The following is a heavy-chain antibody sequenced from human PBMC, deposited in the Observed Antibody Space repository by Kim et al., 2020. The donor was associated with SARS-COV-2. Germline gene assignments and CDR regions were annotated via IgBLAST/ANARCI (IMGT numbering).Heavy chain of an antibody. CDR2: T. V-gene: IGHV3-23*01. CDR3: AKSRGYFDY. J-gene: IGHJ4*02. Sequence: TNYADSVKGRLTISRDKSNNTVYLQMNSLRAEDTAVYYCAKSRGYFDYGGQGILVTVSS.